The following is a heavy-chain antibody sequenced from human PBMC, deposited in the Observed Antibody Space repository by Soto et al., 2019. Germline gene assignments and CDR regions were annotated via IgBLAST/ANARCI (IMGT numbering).Heavy chain of an antibody. CDR3: ARGVAVAFDN. V-gene: IGHV4-59*01. Sequence: TLSLTCTVSGGSLSSYYWNWIRQPPGKGLEWIGFISNSGDTNYNPSLKSRITVSIDTSKNQFSLSLTSVTAADTAVYYCARGVAVAFDNWGQGNLVTVSS. CDR2: ISNSGDT. D-gene: IGHD2-21*01. CDR1: GGSLSSYY. J-gene: IGHJ4*02.